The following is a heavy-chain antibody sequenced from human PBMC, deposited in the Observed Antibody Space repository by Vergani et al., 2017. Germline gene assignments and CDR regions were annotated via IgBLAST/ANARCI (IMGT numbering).Heavy chain of an antibody. V-gene: IGHV3-7*01. CDR1: GFTFSSYW. J-gene: IGHJ2*01. CDR3: ARDHCSSTSCYPGDWYFDL. D-gene: IGHD2-2*01. CDR2: IKQDGSEK. Sequence: EVQLVESGGGLVKPGGSLRLSCAASGFTFSSYWMSWVRQAPGKGLEWVANIKQDGSEKYYVDSVKGRFTISRDNAKNSLYLQMNSLRAEDTAVYYCARDHCSSTSCYPGDWYFDLWGRGTLVTVSS.